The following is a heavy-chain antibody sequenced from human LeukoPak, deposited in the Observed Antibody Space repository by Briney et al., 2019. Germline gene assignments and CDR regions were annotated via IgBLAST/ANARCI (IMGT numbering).Heavy chain of an antibody. Sequence: ASLKVSCKASGYTFTGFYIHWVRQAPGQGLEWMGWISPKNGGTNYAQKFQGRVTMTRDTSISTAYMELSRLRSDDTAVYYCATINYYDSSLFDYWGQGTLVTVSS. D-gene: IGHD3-22*01. V-gene: IGHV1-2*02. CDR2: ISPKNGGT. CDR1: GYTFTGFY. CDR3: ATINYYDSSLFDY. J-gene: IGHJ4*02.